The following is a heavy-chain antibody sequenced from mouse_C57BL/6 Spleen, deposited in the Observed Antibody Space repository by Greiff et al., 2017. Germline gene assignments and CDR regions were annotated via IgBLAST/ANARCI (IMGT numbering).Heavy chain of an antibody. J-gene: IGHJ3*01. CDR1: GYTFTAYN. CDR2: INPNNGGT. V-gene: IGHV1-18*01. Sequence: VQLQQSGPELVKPGASVKIPCKASGYTFTAYNMDWVKQSHGRSLEWIGDINPNNGGTIYNQKFKGKATLTVDKSSSTAYMELRSLTSEDTAVYYCARRSVYYGNYGGFAYWGQGTLVTVPA. D-gene: IGHD2-1*01. CDR3: ARRSVYYGNYGGFAY.